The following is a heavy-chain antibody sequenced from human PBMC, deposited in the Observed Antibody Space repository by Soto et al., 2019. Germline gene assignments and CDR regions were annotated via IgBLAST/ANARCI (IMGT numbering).Heavy chain of an antibody. J-gene: IGHJ4*02. D-gene: IGHD3-22*01. CDR3: ARATGYYHTSGSDS. CDR1: GYTFTSYG. Sequence: GASVKVSCKASGYTFTSYGINWVRQAPGRGLEWMGWINPGNDNTKYSQQFQGRVIIDRDTSASTAYMELSSLRSEDTAVYYCARATGYYHTSGSDSWGQGTLVTVSS. V-gene: IGHV1-3*01. CDR2: INPGNDNT.